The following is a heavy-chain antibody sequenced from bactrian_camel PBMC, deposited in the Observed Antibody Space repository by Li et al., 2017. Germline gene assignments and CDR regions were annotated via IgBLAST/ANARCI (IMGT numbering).Heavy chain of an antibody. V-gene: IGHV3S1*01. Sequence: RLSCVAPGYTFQSNCLAWFRQAPGKEREGVASIYTADGSTYYADSVKGRFSISQDNAKNTVYLQMDSLKPEDSAMYYCAADELVGRLQGLQTCDPNHYDYPDWGQGTQVTVS. CDR2: IYTADGST. CDR1: GYTFQSNC. J-gene: IGHJ4*01. CDR3: AADELVGRLQGLQTCDPNHYDYPD. D-gene: IGHD4*01.